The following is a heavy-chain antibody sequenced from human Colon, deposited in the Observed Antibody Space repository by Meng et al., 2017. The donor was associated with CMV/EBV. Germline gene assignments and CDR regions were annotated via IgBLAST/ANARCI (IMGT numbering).Heavy chain of an antibody. CDR1: GYTFSNYH. CDR2: INTSTGNP. D-gene: IGHD3-16*01. Sequence: SVKVSCKASGYTFSNYHVNWVRQAPGQGLEWMGWINTSTGNPTYAQGFIGRFVFSLATSISTAYLQISGLKAEDTAVYYCSASFDYWGQGTLVTVSS. CDR3: SASFDY. V-gene: IGHV7-4-1*02. J-gene: IGHJ4*02.